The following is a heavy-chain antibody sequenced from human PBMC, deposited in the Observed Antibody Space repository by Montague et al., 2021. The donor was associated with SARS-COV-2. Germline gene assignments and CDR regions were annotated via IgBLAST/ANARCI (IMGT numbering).Heavy chain of an antibody. V-gene: IGHV4-34*01. CDR1: GGSFSGYY. CDR2: INNSGST. D-gene: IGHD3-10*01. J-gene: IGHJ5*01. CDR3: ARASGSHYMCWFDS. Sequence: SETLSLTCAVYGGSFSGYYWSWIRQPPGKGLEWIGEINNSGSTNYNPSLKSRVTISVDTSKNQFSLRLSSVTAADTAVYYCARASGSHYMCWFDSWGQGTLVIVSS.